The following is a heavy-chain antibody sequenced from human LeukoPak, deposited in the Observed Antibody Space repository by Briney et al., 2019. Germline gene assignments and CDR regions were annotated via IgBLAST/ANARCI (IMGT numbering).Heavy chain of an antibody. CDR1: GFTFSSYA. CDR2: ISGGGGGT. J-gene: IGHJ6*02. Sequence: GGSLRLSCAASGFTFSSYAMTWVRQAPGQGLEWVSAISGGGGGTFYADSVKGRFTISSDNSKNTLYLHMNSLSAEDTAVYYCAKDLGGKPYYYYGMDVWAQGTTVTVSS. V-gene: IGHV3-23*01. CDR3: AKDLGGKPYYYYGMDV.